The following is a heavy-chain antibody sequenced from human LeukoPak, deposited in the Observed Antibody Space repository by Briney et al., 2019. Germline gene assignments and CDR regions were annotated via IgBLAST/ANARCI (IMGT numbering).Heavy chain of an antibody. V-gene: IGHV4-59*01. CDR2: IYYSGIT. J-gene: IGHJ4*02. CDR3: ARSTRYYYDSSGLLDY. CDR1: GGSISSYY. Sequence: SETLSLTCTVSGGSISSYYWSWIRQPPGKGLQWIGYIYYSGITNYNPSLKSRVTISVDTSKNQFSLKLSSVTAADTAVYYCARSTRYYYDSSGLLDYWGQGTLVTASS. D-gene: IGHD3-22*01.